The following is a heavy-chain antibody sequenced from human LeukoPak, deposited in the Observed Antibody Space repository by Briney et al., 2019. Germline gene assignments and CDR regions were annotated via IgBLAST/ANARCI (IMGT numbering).Heavy chain of an antibody. CDR1: GGSISSYY. Sequence: SETLSLTCTVSGGSISSYYWSWIRQPPGKGLEWIGYIYYSGSTNYNPSLKSRVTISVDTSKNQFSLKLSSVTAADTAVYYCARDAIEGAFDYWGQGTLVTVSS. D-gene: IGHD3-16*01. CDR3: ARDAIEGAFDY. V-gene: IGHV4-59*01. CDR2: IYYSGST. J-gene: IGHJ4*02.